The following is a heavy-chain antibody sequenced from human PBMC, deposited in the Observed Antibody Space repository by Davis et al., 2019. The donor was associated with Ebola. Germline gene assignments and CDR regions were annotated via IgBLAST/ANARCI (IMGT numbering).Heavy chain of an antibody. J-gene: IGHJ6*02. V-gene: IGHV3-11*04. CDR1: GFRFSDYY. Sequence: GESLKISCAASGFRFSDYYMNWIRQAPGKGLECISYISTTGSTTYYADSVKGRFTISRDNSKNTLYLQMNSLRAEDTAVYYCARASDYYDSSGYGMGLYYYYGMDVWGQGTTVTVSS. D-gene: IGHD3-22*01. CDR3: ARASDYYDSSGYGMGLYYYYGMDV. CDR2: ISTTGSTT.